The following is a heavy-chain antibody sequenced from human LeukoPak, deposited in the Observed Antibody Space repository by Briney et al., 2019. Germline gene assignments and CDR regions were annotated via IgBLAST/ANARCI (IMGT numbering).Heavy chain of an antibody. D-gene: IGHD3-3*01. J-gene: IGHJ6*03. CDR3: ARGHYDFWSGYSYYMDV. CDR2: IIPIFGTA. Sequence: PGASVKVSCKASGGTFSSYAISWVRQAPGQGLEWMGGIIPIFGTANYAQKFQGRVTITADKSTSTAYMELSSLRSEDTAVYYCARGHYDFWSGYSYYMDVWGKGTTVTVSS. V-gene: IGHV1-69*06. CDR1: GGTFSSYA.